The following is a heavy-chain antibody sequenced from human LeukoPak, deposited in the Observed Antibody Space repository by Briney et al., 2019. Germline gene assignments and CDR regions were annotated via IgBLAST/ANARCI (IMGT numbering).Heavy chain of an antibody. J-gene: IGHJ3*02. CDR1: GFTFSSYA. CDR3: AREYGDYGDYIDAFDI. Sequence: WGSLRLSCAASGFTFSSYAMHWVRQAPGKGLEWVAVISYDGSNKYYADSVKGRFTISRDNSKNTLYLQMNSLRAEDTAVYYCAREYGDYGDYIDAFDIWGQGTMVTVSS. CDR2: ISYDGSNK. D-gene: IGHD4-17*01. V-gene: IGHV3-30-3*01.